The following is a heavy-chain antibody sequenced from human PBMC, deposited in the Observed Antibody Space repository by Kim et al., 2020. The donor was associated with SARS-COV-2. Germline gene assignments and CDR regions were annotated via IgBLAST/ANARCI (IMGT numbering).Heavy chain of an antibody. CDR3: ARGYYDSSGYNDY. Sequence: GGSLRLSCAASGFTFSSYGMHWVRQAPGKGLEWVAVISYDGSNKYYADSVKGRFTISRDNSKNTLYLQMNSLRAEDTAVYYCARGYYDSSGYNDYWGQGTLVTVSS. J-gene: IGHJ4*02. CDR1: GFTFSSYG. CDR2: ISYDGSNK. V-gene: IGHV3-33*05. D-gene: IGHD3-22*01.